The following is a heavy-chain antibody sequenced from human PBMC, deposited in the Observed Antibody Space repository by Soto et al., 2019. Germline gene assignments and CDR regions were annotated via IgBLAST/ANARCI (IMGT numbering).Heavy chain of an antibody. Sequence: ASVKVSCKASGYTFTGYYMHWVRQAPGQGLEWMGWINPNSGGTNYAQKFQGWVTMTRDTSISTAYMELSRLRSDDTAVYYCARELFLVTMVRGVITPNYGMDVGGKGTTVTVPS. J-gene: IGHJ6*04. D-gene: IGHD3-10*01. CDR3: ARELFLVTMVRGVITPNYGMDV. CDR2: INPNSGGT. V-gene: IGHV1-2*04. CDR1: GYTFTGYY.